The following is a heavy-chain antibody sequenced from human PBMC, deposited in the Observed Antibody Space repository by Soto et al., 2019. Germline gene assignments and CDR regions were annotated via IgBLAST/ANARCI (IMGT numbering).Heavy chain of an antibody. Sequence: QVPLQESGPGVAEPSGTLSLTCAVSGGPIISCNWWSLVRQRPGQGLEWIGEIYYSGSVNYNPSLKSRVYWSLDKSTSHFSLKLNSVTAAETAIYYCARHRGVTMGVAWFDPCGQGTLLTVSS. CDR2: IYYSGSV. CDR1: GGPIISCNW. CDR3: ARHRGVTMGVAWFDP. J-gene: IGHJ5*02. V-gene: IGHV4-4*02. D-gene: IGHD2-21*02.